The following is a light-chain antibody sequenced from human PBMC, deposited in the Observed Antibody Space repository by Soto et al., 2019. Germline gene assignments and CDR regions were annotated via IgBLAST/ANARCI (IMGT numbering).Light chain of an antibody. CDR2: GAS. CDR1: QSVTSSY. CDR3: QQYGNSPPST. Sequence: EIVLTQSPGTLSLSPGERATLSCRASQSVTSSYLAWYQLKPGQAPRVLIYGASNRATGIPDRFSGSGSGKDLTLTISRLEPEDCPVYFCQQYGNSPPSTFRQGTKVEI. V-gene: IGKV3-20*01. J-gene: IGKJ2*02.